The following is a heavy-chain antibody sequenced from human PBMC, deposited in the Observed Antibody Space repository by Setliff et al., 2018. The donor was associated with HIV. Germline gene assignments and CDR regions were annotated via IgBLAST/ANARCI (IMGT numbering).Heavy chain of an antibody. CDR2: ISAYNGNT. D-gene: IGHD6-19*01. J-gene: IGHJ4*02. CDR3: ARSPRYSSGWYDSYFDQ. Sequence: GASVKVSCKASGYTFTDYYIHWVRQAPGQGLEWMGWISAYNGNTNYAQKLQGRVTITTDESTSTAYMELSRLRSDDTAVYYCARSPRYSSGWYDSYFDQWGQGTLVTVSS. V-gene: IGHV1-18*04. CDR1: GYTFTDYY.